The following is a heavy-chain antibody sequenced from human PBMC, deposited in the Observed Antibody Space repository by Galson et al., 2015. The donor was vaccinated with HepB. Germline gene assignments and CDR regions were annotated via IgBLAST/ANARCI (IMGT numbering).Heavy chain of an antibody. CDR1: GFTFSDYY. D-gene: IGHD5-12*01. V-gene: IGHV3-53*01. Sequence: SLRLSCAASGFTFSDYYMSWIRQAPGKGLEWVSVIYITGDTYYADSVKGRFTISRDNSKNTVYLQMNSLRAEDTAMYYCARGYSKSWYSGLGYWGQGTLVSVSS. CDR2: IYITGDT. J-gene: IGHJ4*02. CDR3: ARGYSKSWYSGLGY.